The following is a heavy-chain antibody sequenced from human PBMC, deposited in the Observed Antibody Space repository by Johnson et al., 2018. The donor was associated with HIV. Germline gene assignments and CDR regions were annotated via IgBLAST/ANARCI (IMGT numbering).Heavy chain of an antibody. J-gene: IGHJ3*02. CDR3: VNDIQVGVSDAFDI. D-gene: IGHD3-3*01. Sequence: VQLVESGGVVVQPGGSLRLSCAASGFTFDDYTMHWVRQAPGKGLEWLSLISWDGGSTYYADSVKGRFTISRDNSKNSLYLQMSSLRTEDTALYYCVNDIQVGVSDAFDIWGQGTTVTVSS. CDR1: GFTFDDYT. CDR2: ISWDGGST. V-gene: IGHV3-43*01.